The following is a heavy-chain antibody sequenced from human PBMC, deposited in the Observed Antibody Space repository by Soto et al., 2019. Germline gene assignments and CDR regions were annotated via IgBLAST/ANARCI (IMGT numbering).Heavy chain of an antibody. J-gene: IGHJ4*02. CDR3: ARAKWHDGSGRVREFDY. V-gene: IGHV3-33*01. Sequence: GGSLRLSCAASGFTFNSYAMHWVRQAPGEGLEWAAAISYDGRNTYYADSVQGRFAISRDNSKNTMYLQMNSLRVEDTAVYYCARAKWHDGSGRVREFDYWGQGALVTVSS. CDR2: ISYDGRNT. D-gene: IGHD3-10*01. CDR1: GFTFNSYA.